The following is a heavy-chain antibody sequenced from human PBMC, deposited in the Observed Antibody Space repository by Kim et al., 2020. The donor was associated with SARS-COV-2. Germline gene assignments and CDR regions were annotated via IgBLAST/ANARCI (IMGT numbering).Heavy chain of an antibody. D-gene: IGHD1-1*01. V-gene: IGHV3-23*01. Sequence: SVKGRFTVSRDDSKNTVYLHMNSLRVEDTAVYYCAKGELERFSYYYRTMDVWGQGTTVIVSS. J-gene: IGHJ6*02. CDR3: AKGELERFSYYYRTMDV.